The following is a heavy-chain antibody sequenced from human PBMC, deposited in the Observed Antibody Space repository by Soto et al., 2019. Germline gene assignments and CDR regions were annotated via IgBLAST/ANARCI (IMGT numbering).Heavy chain of an antibody. Sequence: GASVKVSCKASGYTFTSYGISWVRQGPGQEIEWLVWISAYNGNTNYAQNLQGRVTMTTDTSTSTAYIELRSLRSDDTAVYCCLLKSPRVVPAADYYYYYMDVWGKGTTVTVSS. CDR1: GYTFTSYG. CDR3: LLKSPRVVPAADYYYYYMDV. J-gene: IGHJ6*03. CDR2: ISAYNGNT. V-gene: IGHV1-18*01. D-gene: IGHD2-2*01.